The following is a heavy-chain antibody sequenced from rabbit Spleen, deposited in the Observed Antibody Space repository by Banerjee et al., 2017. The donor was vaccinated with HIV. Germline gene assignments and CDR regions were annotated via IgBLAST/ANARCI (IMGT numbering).Heavy chain of an antibody. CDR1: GFSFSSSYY. CDR3: ARDLTSVIGWNFYL. D-gene: IGHD1-1*01. V-gene: IGHV1S40*01. CDR2: IYNGDATT. Sequence: QSLEESGGDLVKPGASLTLTCTASGFSFSSSYYMCWVRQAPGKGLECIACIYNGDATTDYASWAKGRFTISKTSWTTVTLQMTSLTAADTATHFCARDLTSVIGWNFYLWGPGTLVPVS. J-gene: IGHJ4*01.